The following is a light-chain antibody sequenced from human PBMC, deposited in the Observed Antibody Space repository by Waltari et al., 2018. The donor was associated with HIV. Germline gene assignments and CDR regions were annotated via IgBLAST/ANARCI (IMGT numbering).Light chain of an antibody. CDR3: CSYAGSYTGV. Sequence: QSALTQPRSVSGSPGQSVTISCTGTSSDVGGYNYVSWYQQHPGKAPKLMIYDVSKRPSAGPDRFSGCKSGNTDSLTISGLQAEDEADYYCCSYAGSYTGVFGGGTKLTVL. V-gene: IGLV2-11*01. J-gene: IGLJ3*02. CDR2: DVS. CDR1: SSDVGGYNY.